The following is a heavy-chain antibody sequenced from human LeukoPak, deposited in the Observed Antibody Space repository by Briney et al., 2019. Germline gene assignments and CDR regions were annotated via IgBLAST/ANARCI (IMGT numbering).Heavy chain of an antibody. CDR2: IYYSGST. J-gene: IGHJ4*02. V-gene: IGHV4-39*07. CDR1: GGSVSSSSYY. CDR3: ARRLAGYDILTGYYSSYFDY. Sequence: SEILSLTCTVSGGSVSSSSYYWGWIRQPPGKGLEWIGSIYYSGSTYYNPSLKSRVTISVDTSKNQFSLKLSSVTAADTAVYYCARRLAGYDILTGYYSSYFDYWGQGTLVTVSS. D-gene: IGHD3-9*01.